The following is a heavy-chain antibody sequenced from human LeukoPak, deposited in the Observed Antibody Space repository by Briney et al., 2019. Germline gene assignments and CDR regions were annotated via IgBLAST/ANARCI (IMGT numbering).Heavy chain of an antibody. V-gene: IGHV3-48*03. J-gene: IGHJ4*02. Sequence: GGSLRLSCAPSGFTFSSYAMNWVRQAPGKGLGWVSYISSRGSAIYYADSVKGRFTISRDNAKNSLYLQMNSLRADDTAVYYCARFIAAGYYFDYWGQGTLVTVSS. CDR3: ARFIAAGYYFDY. CDR1: GFTFSSYA. CDR2: ISSRGSAI. D-gene: IGHD6-13*01.